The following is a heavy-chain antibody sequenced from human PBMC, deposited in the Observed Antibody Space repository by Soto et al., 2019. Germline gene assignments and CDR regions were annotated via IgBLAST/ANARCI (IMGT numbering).Heavy chain of an antibody. Sequence: GASVKVSCKASGYTFTSYGISWVRQAPGQGLEWMGWISAYNGNTNYAQKLQGRVTMTTDTSTSTAYMELRSLRSDDTAVYYCARDVGSSWYGNWFDSWGQGTLVTVSS. CDR1: GYTFTSYG. CDR3: ARDVGSSWYGNWFDS. D-gene: IGHD6-13*01. J-gene: IGHJ5*01. CDR2: ISAYNGNT. V-gene: IGHV1-18*01.